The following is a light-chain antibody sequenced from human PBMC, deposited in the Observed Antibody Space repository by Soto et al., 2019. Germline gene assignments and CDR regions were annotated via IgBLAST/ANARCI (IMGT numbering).Light chain of an antibody. J-gene: IGKJ5*01. CDR2: DAS. Sequence: IVLTQSPATLSLSPGEEATLSCRASLSVNTFLAWYQQKPGQAPRLLIYDASNRATGIPPRFSGSGSGTDFPLTISSLEPEDFVFYYCQQRSNWGITFGQGIRLEIK. V-gene: IGKV3-11*01. CDR1: LSVNTF. CDR3: QQRSNWGIT.